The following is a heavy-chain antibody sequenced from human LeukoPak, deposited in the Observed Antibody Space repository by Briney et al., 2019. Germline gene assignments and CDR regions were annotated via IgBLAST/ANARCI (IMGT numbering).Heavy chain of an antibody. V-gene: IGHV5-51*01. CDR1: GYSFTSYW. Sequence: GESPKTSRKGSGYSFTSYWIGLVRPMPGKGLEWMGIIYSGDSDNRYSPSFQGQVTISADKSISTAYLQWSSLKASDTAMYYCARLYYGSGSYYKSPPDRFDYWGQGTLVTVSS. CDR3: ARLYYGSGSYYKSPPDRFDY. J-gene: IGHJ4*02. CDR2: IYSGDSDN. D-gene: IGHD3-10*01.